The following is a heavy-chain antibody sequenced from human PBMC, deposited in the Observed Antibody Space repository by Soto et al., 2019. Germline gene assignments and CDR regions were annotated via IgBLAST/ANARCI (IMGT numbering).Heavy chain of an antibody. CDR1: GGSISSGDYY. CDR3: SRAGTSMLGSSDH. V-gene: IGHV4-30-4*01. J-gene: IGHJ4*02. Sequence: SETLSLTCTVSGGSISSGDYYWSWIRQPPGKGLEWIGYIYYSGSTYYNPSLKSRVTISVDTSKNQFSLRLSSVTAADTAVYYCSRAGTSMLGSSDHWGQGTLVTVSS. D-gene: IGHD5-18*01. CDR2: IYYSGST.